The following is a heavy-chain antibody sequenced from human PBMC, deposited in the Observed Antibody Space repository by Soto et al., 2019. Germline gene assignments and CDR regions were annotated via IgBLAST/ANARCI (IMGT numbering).Heavy chain of an antibody. CDR1: GGSISSGGYS. CDR2: IYHGGST. CDR3: ARVPDY. Sequence: QLQLQESGSPLVKPSQTLSLTCAVSGGSISSGGYSWSWIRQPPGKGLEWIGYIYHGGSTYYNPSLNSRVTISVDRSKNQFSLKLSSVTAAVTAVYYCARVPDYWGQGTLVTVSS. V-gene: IGHV4-30-2*01. J-gene: IGHJ4*02.